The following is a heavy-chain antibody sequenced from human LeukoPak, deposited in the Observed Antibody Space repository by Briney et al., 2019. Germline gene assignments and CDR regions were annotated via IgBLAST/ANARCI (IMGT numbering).Heavy chain of an antibody. Sequence: SETLSLTCTDSGGSISSYYRSWIRQPPGKGLEWIGYIYYSGSTNYNPSLKSRVTISVDTSKNQFSLKLSSVTAADTAVYYCASSSGYYRWFDPWGQGTLVTVSS. J-gene: IGHJ5*02. V-gene: IGHV4-59*01. D-gene: IGHD3-3*01. CDR1: GGSISSYY. CDR3: ASSSGYYRWFDP. CDR2: IYYSGST.